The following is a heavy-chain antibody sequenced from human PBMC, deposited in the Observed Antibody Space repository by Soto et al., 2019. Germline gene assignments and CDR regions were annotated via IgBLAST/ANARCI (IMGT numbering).Heavy chain of an antibody. D-gene: IGHD3-16*01. Sequence: SETLSLTCTVSGGSISSYYWSWIRQPPGKGLEWIGYIYYSGSTNYNPSLKSRVTISVDMSKNQFSLKLSSVTAADTAVYYCARVGGSLNYYYYSGMDVWGQGTTVTVSS. CDR3: ARVGGSLNYYYYSGMDV. CDR1: GGSISSYY. V-gene: IGHV4-59*01. J-gene: IGHJ6*02. CDR2: IYYSGST.